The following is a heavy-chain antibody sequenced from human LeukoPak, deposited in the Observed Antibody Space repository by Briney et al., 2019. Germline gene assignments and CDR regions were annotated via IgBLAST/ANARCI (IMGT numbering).Heavy chain of an antibody. Sequence: GGSLRLSCAASGFTFHTYGMHWVRQAPGKGLEWVANINLDGSETYYVDSVKGRFTISRDNAKNSVYLQMNTLRAEDTAVYYCAREGMATINHWGQGTLVTVSS. D-gene: IGHD5-24*01. CDR1: GFTFHTYG. CDR2: INLDGSET. CDR3: AREGMATINH. J-gene: IGHJ4*02. V-gene: IGHV3-7*01.